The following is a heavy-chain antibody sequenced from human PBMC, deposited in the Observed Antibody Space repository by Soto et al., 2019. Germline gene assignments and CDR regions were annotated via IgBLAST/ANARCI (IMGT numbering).Heavy chain of an antibody. CDR3: ASDFWSGYSGPYYFEY. CDR2: TYYRSKWYN. V-gene: IGHV6-1*01. Sequence: SQTLSLTCAISGDSVSSNSAAWNWIRQSLSRGLEWLGRTYYRSKWYNDYAVSEKSRISINPDTSKNQYSLQLNSVTPEDTAVYYCASDFWSGYSGPYYFEYLGQGTLVTASS. D-gene: IGHD3-3*01. J-gene: IGHJ4*02. CDR1: GDSVSSNSAA.